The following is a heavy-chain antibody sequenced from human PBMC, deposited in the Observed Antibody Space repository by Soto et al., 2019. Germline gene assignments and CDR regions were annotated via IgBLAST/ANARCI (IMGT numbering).Heavy chain of an antibody. J-gene: IGHJ4*02. D-gene: IGHD3-3*01. CDR3: ARDLYFWSRF. CDR1: RGSISSGDYY. Sequence: QVQLQESAPGLVKPSQTLSLTCTVSRGSISSGDYYWSWIRQPPGKGLEWIGNIYYSGRTSYNPSLKSRLTRSVDTSNSPLSLKLTSVTAADTAVYYCARDLYFWSRFWGQGTLVTVSS. CDR2: IYYSGRT. V-gene: IGHV4-30-4*01.